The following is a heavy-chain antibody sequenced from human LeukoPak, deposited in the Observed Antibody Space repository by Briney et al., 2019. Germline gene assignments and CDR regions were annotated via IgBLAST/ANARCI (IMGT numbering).Heavy chain of an antibody. CDR3: AKGPGIVVAGRGSYYFDY. V-gene: IGHV3-23*01. Sequence: GGSLRLSCAASGFTFSSYAMSWVRQAPGKGLEWVSSISGSGGRTYYADSVKGRFTISRDSSKNTLYLQMNSLRDEDTAVYDCAKGPGIVVAGRGSYYFDYWGQGTLVTVSS. CDR1: GFTFSSYA. D-gene: IGHD6-19*01. CDR2: ISGSGGRT. J-gene: IGHJ4*02.